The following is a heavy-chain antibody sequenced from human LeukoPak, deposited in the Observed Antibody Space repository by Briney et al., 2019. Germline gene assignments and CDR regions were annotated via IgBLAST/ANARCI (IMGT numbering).Heavy chain of an antibody. CDR1: GGSISSSSYY. D-gene: IGHD3-22*01. V-gene: IGHV4-39*01. Sequence: KPSETLSLTCTVSGGSISSSSYYWGWIRQPPGKGLEWIGSIYYSGSTYYNPSLKSRVTISVDTSKNQFSLKLSSVTAADTAVYYCARAYDSSGYYLLGYWGQGTLVTVSS. CDR3: ARAYDSSGYYLLGY. J-gene: IGHJ4*02. CDR2: IYYSGST.